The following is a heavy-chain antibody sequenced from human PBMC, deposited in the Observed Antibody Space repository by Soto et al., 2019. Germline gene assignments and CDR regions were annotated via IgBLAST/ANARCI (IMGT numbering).Heavy chain of an antibody. CDR3: AKDITGDKTSYGMDV. J-gene: IGHJ6*02. V-gene: IGHV3-43*01. CDR1: GFTFDDYT. CDR2: ISWDGGST. Sequence: GGSLRLSCAAFGFTFDDYTMHWVRQAPGKGLEWVSLISWDGGSTYYADSVKGRFTISRDNSKNSLYLQMNSLRTEDTALYYCAKDITGDKTSYGMDVWGQGTTVTVSS. D-gene: IGHD1-20*01.